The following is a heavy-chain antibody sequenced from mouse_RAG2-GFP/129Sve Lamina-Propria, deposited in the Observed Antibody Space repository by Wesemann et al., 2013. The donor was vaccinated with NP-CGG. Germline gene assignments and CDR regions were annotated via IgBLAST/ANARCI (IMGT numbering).Heavy chain of an antibody. CDR1: GYTFTDYY. Sequence: VQLKQSGAELVKPGASVKISCKASGYTFTDYYMNWVKQSHGKSLEWIGDINPNNGGTSYNQKFKGKATLTVDKSSSTAYMELRSLTSEDSAVYYCARSGREPFAYWGQGDSGHCLC. CDR2: INPNNGGT. V-gene: IGHV1-26*01. J-gene: IGHJ3*01. CDR3: ARSGREPFAY. D-gene: IGHD3-1*01.